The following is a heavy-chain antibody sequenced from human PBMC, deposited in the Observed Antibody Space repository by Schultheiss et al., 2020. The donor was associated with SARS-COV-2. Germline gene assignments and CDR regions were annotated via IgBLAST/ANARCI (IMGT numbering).Heavy chain of an antibody. V-gene: IGHV4-59*01. CDR1: GGSISSYY. CDR3: ARDLGGQLVWGISDYYYGMDV. Sequence: SETLSLTCTVSGGSISSYYWSWIRQPPGKGLEWIGYIYYSGSTNYNPSLKSRVTISVDTSKNQFSLKLSSVTAADTAVYYCARDLGGQLVWGISDYYYGMDVWGQGTTVTVSS. D-gene: IGHD6-6*01. CDR2: IYYSGST. J-gene: IGHJ6*02.